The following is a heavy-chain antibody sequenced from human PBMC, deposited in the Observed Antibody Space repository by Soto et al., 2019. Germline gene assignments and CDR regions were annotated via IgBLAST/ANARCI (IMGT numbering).Heavy chain of an antibody. CDR1: GFIFGKYD. D-gene: IGHD2-8*02. V-gene: IGHV3-30*18. CDR3: AKGGLPWWSQGIDF. J-gene: IGHJ4*02. Sequence: QVQLVESGGGVVQPGRSLRLSCEGSGFIFGKYDMYWVRQAPGKGLEWVTKISHDGRNKDYEDSVQGRFTISRDNSRDTMYLEMNSVRPEDTAIYYCAKGGLPWWSQGIDFWGQGTLVTVSA. CDR2: ISHDGRNK.